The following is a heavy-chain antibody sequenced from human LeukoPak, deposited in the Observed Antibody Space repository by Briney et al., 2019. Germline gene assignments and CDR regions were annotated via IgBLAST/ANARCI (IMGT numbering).Heavy chain of an antibody. CDR3: ARTLASAGITSGWFDP. Sequence: ESGPTLVNPTQTLTLTCTFSGFSLITSGMCVSWIRQPPGKALEWLARIDWDDDKYYSTSLKTRLTISKDTSKNQVVFTMTNMDPVDTATYYCARTLASAGITSGWFDPWGQGTLVTVSS. J-gene: IGHJ5*02. D-gene: IGHD6-13*01. CDR1: GFSLITSGMC. V-gene: IGHV2-70*11. CDR2: IDWDDDK.